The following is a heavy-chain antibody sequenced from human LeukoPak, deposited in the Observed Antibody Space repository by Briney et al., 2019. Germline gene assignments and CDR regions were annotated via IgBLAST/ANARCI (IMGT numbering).Heavy chain of an antibody. J-gene: IGHJ6*04. Sequence: PGGSLRLSCAASGFTFSRYSMNWVRQAPGKGLEWVSSISSSSSYIYYADSVKGRFTISRDNAKNSLYLQMNSLRAEDTAVYYCASLITIFGVVPDVWGKGTTVTVSS. CDR3: ASLITIFGVVPDV. D-gene: IGHD3-3*01. CDR1: GFTFSRYS. V-gene: IGHV3-21*01. CDR2: ISSSSSYI.